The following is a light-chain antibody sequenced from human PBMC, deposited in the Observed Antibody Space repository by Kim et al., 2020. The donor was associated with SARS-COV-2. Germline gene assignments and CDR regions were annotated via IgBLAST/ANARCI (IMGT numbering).Light chain of an antibody. V-gene: IGKV3-15*01. Sequence: SPGERATRSCRASQSVSSKLAWYQQKPGQAPRLLIYGASTRATGVPARFSGSGSGTEFTLTIRSLQPEDFAVYYCQQYNNWLPLTFGGGTKVEIK. CDR1: QSVSSK. CDR2: GAS. CDR3: QQYNNWLPLT. J-gene: IGKJ4*01.